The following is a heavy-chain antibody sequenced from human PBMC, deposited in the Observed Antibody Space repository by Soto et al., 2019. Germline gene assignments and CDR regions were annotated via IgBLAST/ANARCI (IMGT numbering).Heavy chain of an antibody. CDR3: ANPSGYYFGLGGHDEASYM. Sequence: QVQLVESGGGAVQPGRSLRLSCAASGFMFSGFGMHWVRQAPGKGLQWVAGISKDGSRKYYVDSVKGRFTISRDNSRKTLYLQMNSLRAEDTAVYFCANPSGYYFGLGGHDEASYMWGQGTVVTVFS. D-gene: IGHD3-10*01. J-gene: IGHJ3*02. CDR2: ISKDGSRK. CDR1: GFMFSGFG. V-gene: IGHV3-30*18.